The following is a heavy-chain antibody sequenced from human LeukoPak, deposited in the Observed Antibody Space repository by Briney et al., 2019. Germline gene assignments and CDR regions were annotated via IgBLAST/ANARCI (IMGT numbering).Heavy chain of an antibody. CDR2: INHSGST. J-gene: IGHJ6*02. D-gene: IGHD6-19*01. CDR1: GGSFSGYY. V-gene: IGHV4-34*01. Sequence: SETLSLTCAVYGGSFSGYYWSWIRQPPGKGLEWIGEINHSGSTNYNPSLKSRVTISVDTSKNQFSLKLSSVTAADTAVYYCARGLVAVAGYSLYYYGVDVWGQGTTVTVSS. CDR3: ARGLVAVAGYSLYYYGVDV.